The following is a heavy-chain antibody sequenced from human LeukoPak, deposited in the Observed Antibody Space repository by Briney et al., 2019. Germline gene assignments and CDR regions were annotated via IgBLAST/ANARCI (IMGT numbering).Heavy chain of an antibody. CDR3: ARESIVGGSGGWFDP. D-gene: IGHD1-26*01. V-gene: IGHV4-59*11. CDR1: GGSLTIHS. Sequence: SETLSLTCNVSGGSLTIHSWNWVRHSPGKGREWVGYSYYSGTTKYSTSLKSRVTISLDTSKNQISLKLTSVTAADTAVYYCARESIVGGSGGWFDPWGQGILVTVSS. CDR2: SYYSGTT. J-gene: IGHJ5*02.